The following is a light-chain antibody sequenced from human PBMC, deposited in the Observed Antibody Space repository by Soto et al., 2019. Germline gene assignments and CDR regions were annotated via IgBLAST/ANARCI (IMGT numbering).Light chain of an antibody. J-gene: IGKJ4*02. CDR3: QQYNTYGLT. V-gene: IGKV1-5*01. CDR2: DAS. CDR1: QSVGNS. Sequence: DIPMTQSPSPLSASVGARVSITCRASQSVGNSLAWYQQRPGQAPKLLIFDASTFESGVPSKFSGSGSDTEFTFTISSLQPDDSATYYCQQYNTYGLTFGGGTKVEIK.